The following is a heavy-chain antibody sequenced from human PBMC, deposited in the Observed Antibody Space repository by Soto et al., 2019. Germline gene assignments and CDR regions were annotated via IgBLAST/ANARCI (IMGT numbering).Heavy chain of an antibody. CDR3: TRGPRPSSAGTGAY. V-gene: IGHV3-74*01. Sequence: LRLSCAASGFAFDSYWMHWVRQVPGERPVWVSRIDYDGTTTTYADFVKGRFTISRDNAKNTLYLQMNNLRAEDTAVYYCTRGPRPSSAGTGAYWGQGTQVTVSS. D-gene: IGHD3-10*01. J-gene: IGHJ4*02. CDR2: IDYDGTTT. CDR1: GFAFDSYW.